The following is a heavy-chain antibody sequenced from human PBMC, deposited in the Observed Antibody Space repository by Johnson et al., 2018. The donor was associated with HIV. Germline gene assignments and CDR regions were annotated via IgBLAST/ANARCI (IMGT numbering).Heavy chain of an antibody. V-gene: IGHV3-13*01. Sequence: VQLVESGGGLVQPGGSLRLSCAASGFTFSSYDMHWVRQATGKGLEWVSAIGTAGDTYYQGSVKGRFTISRENAKNSLYLQMNSLRAGDTAVYYCARMMYSRGAFDIWGQGTMVTVSS. J-gene: IGHJ3*02. D-gene: IGHD6-13*01. CDR2: IGTAGDT. CDR3: ARMMYSRGAFDI. CDR1: GFTFSSYD.